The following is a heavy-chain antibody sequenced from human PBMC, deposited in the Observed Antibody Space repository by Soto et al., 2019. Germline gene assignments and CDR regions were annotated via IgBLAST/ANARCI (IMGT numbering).Heavy chain of an antibody. J-gene: IGHJ4*02. V-gene: IGHV4-31*03. CDR2: IYYSGST. CDR3: ARAPPGVDFWSGYQYYFDF. Sequence: KPSETLSLTCTVSGGSISSGGYYWSWIRQHPGKGLEWIGYIYYSGSTYYNPSLKSRVTISVGTSKNQFSLKLSSVTAADTAVYYCARAPPGVDFWSGYQYYFDFWGKGTLVTVSS. CDR1: GGSISSGGYY. D-gene: IGHD3-3*01.